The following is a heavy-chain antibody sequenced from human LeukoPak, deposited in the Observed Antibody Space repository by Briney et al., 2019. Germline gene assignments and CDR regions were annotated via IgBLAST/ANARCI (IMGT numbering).Heavy chain of an antibody. J-gene: IGHJ4*02. Sequence: GASVKVSCKASEYTFTAYYMHWVRQAPGQGLEWMGWINPNSGDTNYAQEFQGRVTMTRDTSISTAYMDLNTLTSDDPAVYYCAREGYSSSWRGYYFDFWGQGTLVTVSS. CDR2: INPNSGDT. CDR1: EYTFTAYY. V-gene: IGHV1-2*02. D-gene: IGHD6-13*01. CDR3: AREGYSSSWRGYYFDF.